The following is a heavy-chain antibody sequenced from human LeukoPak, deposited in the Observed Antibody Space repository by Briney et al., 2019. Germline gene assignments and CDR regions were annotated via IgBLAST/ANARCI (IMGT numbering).Heavy chain of an antibody. CDR1: GFTFNSYG. Sequence: GGSLRVSCAASGFTFNSYGMHWVRQAQGKGLEWVAVIWYDGSNKYYADSVKGRFTISRDDSKNTLYLQMNSLRAEDTAVYYCARARVAVAAPGYWGQGTLVTVSS. CDR3: ARARVAVAAPGY. D-gene: IGHD6-19*01. V-gene: IGHV3-33*01. CDR2: IWYDGSNK. J-gene: IGHJ4*02.